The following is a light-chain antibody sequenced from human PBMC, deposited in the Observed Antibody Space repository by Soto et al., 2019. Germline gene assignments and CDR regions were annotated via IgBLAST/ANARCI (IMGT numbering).Light chain of an antibody. CDR2: NNN. CDR3: AVWDDSPTGWV. V-gene: IGLV1-44*01. CDR1: TSNIGSNT. Sequence: QSVLTQPPSASGTPGQRVTISCSGSTSNIGSNTVNWYQQLPGTAPKLLIFNNNQRPSGVRDRFSGSKSGTSASLAISGLQCEDEADYFCAVWDDSPTGWVFGGGPKLTVL. J-gene: IGLJ3*02.